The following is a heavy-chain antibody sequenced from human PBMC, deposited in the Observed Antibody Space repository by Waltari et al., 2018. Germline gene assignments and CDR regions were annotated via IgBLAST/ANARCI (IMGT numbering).Heavy chain of an antibody. J-gene: IGHJ6*02. CDR3: TTVIAAAGRFLYYYYGIDV. CDR1: GFTFSSYW. CDR2: IQQDGSEK. V-gene: IGHV3-7*03. Sequence: EVQLVESGGGLVQPGGSLRLSCPASGFTFSSYWMSWVRQAQGKGREWVANIQQDGSEKYYVDSVKGRFTSARDNAKNSLYLQMNSLKTEDTAVYYCTTVIAAAGRFLYYYYGIDVWGQGTTVTVSS. D-gene: IGHD6-13*01.